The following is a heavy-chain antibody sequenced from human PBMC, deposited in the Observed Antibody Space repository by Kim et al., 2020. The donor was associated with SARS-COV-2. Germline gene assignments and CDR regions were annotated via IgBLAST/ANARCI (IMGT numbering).Heavy chain of an antibody. CDR2: IYYSGST. Sequence: SETLSLTCTVSGGSISSGGYYWSWIRQHPGKGLEWIGYIYYSGSTYYNPSLKSRVTISVDTSKNQFSLKLSSVTAADTAVYYCAREPPYSYGLYGYFDYWGQGTLVTVSS. V-gene: IGHV4-31*03. CDR3: AREPPYSYGLYGYFDY. D-gene: IGHD5-18*01. J-gene: IGHJ4*02. CDR1: GGSISSGGYY.